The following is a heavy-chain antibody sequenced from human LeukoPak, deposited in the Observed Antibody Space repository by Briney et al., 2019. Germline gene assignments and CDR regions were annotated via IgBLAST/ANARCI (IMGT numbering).Heavy chain of an antibody. CDR2: ISYDGSKT. Sequence: PGRSLRLSCAASGFTFSSYALHWVRQAPGKGLQWVAIISYDGSKTYSSDSVKGRFTISRDNAKNSLYLQMNSLRAEDTAVYYCARDTRNGRDGYNPAFDYWGQGTLVTVSS. J-gene: IGHJ4*02. D-gene: IGHD5-24*01. CDR3: ARDTRNGRDGYNPAFDY. CDR1: GFTFSSYA. V-gene: IGHV3-30-3*01.